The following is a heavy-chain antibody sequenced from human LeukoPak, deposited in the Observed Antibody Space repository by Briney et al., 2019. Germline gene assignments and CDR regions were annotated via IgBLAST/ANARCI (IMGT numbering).Heavy chain of an antibody. CDR2: ISGGGETT. D-gene: IGHD4-17*01. V-gene: IGHV3-23*01. CDR3: ARDYADYVGYFLFDY. J-gene: IGHJ4*02. CDR1: GFTFNNYA. Sequence: QSGGSLRLSCAASGFTFNNYAMNWVRQAPGKGLEWVSSISGGGETTYYADSAKGRFTISRDNSQNTLYLQMNSLRAEDTAVYYCARDYADYVGYFLFDYWGQGTLVTVSS.